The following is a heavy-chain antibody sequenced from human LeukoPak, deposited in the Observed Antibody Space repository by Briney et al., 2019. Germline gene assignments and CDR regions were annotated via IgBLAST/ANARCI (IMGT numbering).Heavy chain of an antibody. CDR2: INHSGST. CDR3: ARAGIAVAGPNWFDP. D-gene: IGHD6-19*01. CDR1: GGSFSGYY. Sequence: SETLSLTCAVYGGSFSGYYWSWIRQPPGKGLEWIGEINHSGSTNYNPSLKSRVTISVDTSKNQFSLKLSSVTAADTAVYYCARAGIAVAGPNWFDPWGQGTLVTVSS. V-gene: IGHV4-34*01. J-gene: IGHJ5*02.